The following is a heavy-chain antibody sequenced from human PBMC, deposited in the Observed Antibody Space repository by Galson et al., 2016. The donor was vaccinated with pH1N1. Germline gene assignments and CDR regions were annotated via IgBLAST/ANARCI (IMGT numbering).Heavy chain of an antibody. D-gene: IGHD3-3*01. CDR1: GYTFTSYG. J-gene: IGHJ3*01. V-gene: IGHV1-18*01. CDR2: ISAYNGHT. Sequence: VKVSCKDSGYTFTSYGFTWVRQARGQGLEWMGWISAYNGHTQYAQNLQGRVTMTTDTSTSTAFMELRSLRSDDTAVYYCVRDDYESWSGYDAFDFWGQGTMVTVSS. CDR3: VRDDYESWSGYDAFDF.